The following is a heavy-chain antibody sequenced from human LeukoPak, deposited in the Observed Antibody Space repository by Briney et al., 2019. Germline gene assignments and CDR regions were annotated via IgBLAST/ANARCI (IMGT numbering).Heavy chain of an antibody. Sequence: GGSLRLSCAASGFTFSSYGMHWVRQAPGKGLEWVAFIRYDGSNKYYADSVKGRFTISRDNSKNTLYLHVNSLRPEDTAVYYCARVGASGDYFDYWGQGTLVTVSS. V-gene: IGHV3-30*02. CDR3: ARVGASGDYFDY. J-gene: IGHJ4*02. CDR2: IRYDGSNK. D-gene: IGHD3-10*01. CDR1: GFTFSSYG.